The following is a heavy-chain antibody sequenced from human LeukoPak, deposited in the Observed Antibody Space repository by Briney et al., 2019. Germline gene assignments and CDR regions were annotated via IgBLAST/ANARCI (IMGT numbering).Heavy chain of an antibody. CDR3: ARGAEGGTDMRNRYYYYYMDV. V-gene: IGHV1-18*01. CDR1: GYTFSNYG. Sequence: GASVKVSCKASGYTFSNYGLNWVRQVPGQGLEWMGRIAAYSGNTNYAAKFQGRVTMTTDTSTSTAYMELKTLTSDDTAIYYYARGAEGGTDMRNRYYYYYMDVWGKGITVTVSS. D-gene: IGHD1-1*01. J-gene: IGHJ6*03. CDR2: IAAYSGNT.